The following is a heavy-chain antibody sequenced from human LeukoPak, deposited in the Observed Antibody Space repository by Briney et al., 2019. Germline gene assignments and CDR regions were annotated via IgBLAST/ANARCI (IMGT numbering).Heavy chain of an antibody. CDR1: GYTFTSYY. Sequence: VASVTVSCKTSGYTFTSYYLHWVRQAPGQGLEWMGAINPSGGSTSYAQKFQGRVTVTRDTSTSTAYMELSSLRSEDTAVYYCARGSGWYWGQPTMVADSS. J-gene: IGHJ4*02. D-gene: IGHD6-19*01. V-gene: IGHV1-46*01. CDR2: INPSGGST. CDR3: ARGSGWY.